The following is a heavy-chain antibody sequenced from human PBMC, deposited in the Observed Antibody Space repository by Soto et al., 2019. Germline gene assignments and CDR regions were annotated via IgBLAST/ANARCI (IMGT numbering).Heavy chain of an antibody. Sequence: PSETLSLTCTVSGDSVSSGSYYGSWIRQPPGKGLEWIGYIYYSRDTKYNPSLKSRVTISVDTSKNQFYLKLSSVTAADTAVYYCARERSSFDYWGQGNLVTVSS. CDR3: ARERSSFDY. CDR2: IYYSRDT. J-gene: IGHJ4*02. V-gene: IGHV4-61*01. D-gene: IGHD1-26*01. CDR1: GDSVSSGSYY.